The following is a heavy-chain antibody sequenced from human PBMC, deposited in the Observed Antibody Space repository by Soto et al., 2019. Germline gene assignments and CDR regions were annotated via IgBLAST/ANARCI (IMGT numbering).Heavy chain of an antibody. Sequence: SETLSLSCAVSGGSFTSNNWWTWVRQPPGQGLEWIGEIYRTGSTNYNPSLKSRVTISLDKSENQFSLKVTSLTAADTAVYYCASRDPGTSVDYWGQGTLVTVSS. D-gene: IGHD1-7*01. CDR3: ASRDPGTSVDY. J-gene: IGHJ4*02. CDR2: IYRTGST. CDR1: GGSFTSNNW. V-gene: IGHV4-4*02.